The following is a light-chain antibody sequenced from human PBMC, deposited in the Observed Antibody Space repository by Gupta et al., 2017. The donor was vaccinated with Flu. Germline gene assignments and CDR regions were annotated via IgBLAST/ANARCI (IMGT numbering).Light chain of an antibody. CDR2: NAS. J-gene: IGKJ1*01. Sequence: DIQMTQSPSTLSASVGDRVTITCRASQSISSWLAWYQQKPGKAPKLLIYNASTLERGVPSRFGGSGDGTEFTLTISSLQPDDFATYYCQQYNSYSRTFGQGTKVEIK. CDR1: QSISSW. V-gene: IGKV1-5*03. CDR3: QQYNSYSRT.